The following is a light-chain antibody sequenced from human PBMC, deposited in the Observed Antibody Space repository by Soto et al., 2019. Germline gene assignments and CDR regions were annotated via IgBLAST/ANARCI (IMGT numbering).Light chain of an antibody. J-gene: IGKJ1*01. CDR3: QQYKDWPTT. CDR2: SAS. V-gene: IGKV3-15*01. CDR1: QTLDSM. Sequence: IVLTQSPATLSVSPGERATLSCWASQTLDSMVAWYQQKSGQAPRLLIYSASARATGVPARFSGYGSGTDFTLTISSLQSEDLGVYYCQQYKDWPTTFGQGXXVEV.